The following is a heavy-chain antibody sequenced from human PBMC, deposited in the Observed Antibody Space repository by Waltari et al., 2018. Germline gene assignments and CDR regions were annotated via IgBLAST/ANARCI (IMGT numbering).Heavy chain of an antibody. CDR1: GGTFSSYA. V-gene: IGHV1-69*13. CDR3: ARDPSPDGEWFRDGGWFDP. D-gene: IGHD3-10*01. J-gene: IGHJ5*02. CDR2: IIPIFGTA. Sequence: QVQLVQSGAEVKKPGSSVKVSCKASGGTFSSYAINWVRQAPGQGLEWMGGIIPIFGTANYAQKFQGRVTITADESTSTAYMELSSLRSEDTAVYYCARDPSPDGEWFRDGGWFDPWGQGTLVTVSS.